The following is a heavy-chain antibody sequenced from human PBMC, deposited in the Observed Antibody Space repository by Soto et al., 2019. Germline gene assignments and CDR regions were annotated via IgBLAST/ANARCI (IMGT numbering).Heavy chain of an antibody. CDR1: GGSISSGGYY. D-gene: IGHD3-10*01. CDR3: ARANGSGSYYNPYYYYGMDV. J-gene: IGHJ6*02. Sequence: SETLSLTCTVSGGSISSGGYYWSWIRQHPGKGLEWIGYIYYRGSTYYNPSLKSRVTISVDTSKNQFSLKLSSVTAADTAVYYCARANGSGSYYNPYYYYGMDVWGQGTTVTVSS. V-gene: IGHV4-31*03. CDR2: IYYRGST.